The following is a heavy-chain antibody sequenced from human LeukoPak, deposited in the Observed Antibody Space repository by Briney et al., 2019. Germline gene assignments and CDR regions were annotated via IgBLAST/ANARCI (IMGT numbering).Heavy chain of an antibody. CDR1: GGSIGSYY. V-gene: IGHV4-59*08. CDR3: ARTYSSEDDY. CDR2: IYDSGST. D-gene: IGHD1-14*01. Sequence: TSETLSLTCTVSGGSIGSYYWSWIRQPPGKGLEWIGYIYDSGSTNYNPSLKSRVTISVDTSKNQFSLKLSSVTAADTAVYYCARTYSSEDDYWGQGTLVTVSS. J-gene: IGHJ4*02.